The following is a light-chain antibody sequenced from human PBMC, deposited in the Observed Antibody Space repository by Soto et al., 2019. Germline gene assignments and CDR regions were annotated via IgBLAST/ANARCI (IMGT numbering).Light chain of an antibody. CDR1: SSDVGLYDY. V-gene: IGLV2-14*01. CDR2: EVT. Sequence: QSALTQPASVSGSPGQSMTISCTGTSSDVGLYDYVSWYQHLPGKAPKLIIYEVTYRPSGVSTRFSGSKSGNTASLTISGLQTEDEADYYCGSYTSTIPPYVFGTGTKLTVL. J-gene: IGLJ1*01. CDR3: GSYTSTIPPYV.